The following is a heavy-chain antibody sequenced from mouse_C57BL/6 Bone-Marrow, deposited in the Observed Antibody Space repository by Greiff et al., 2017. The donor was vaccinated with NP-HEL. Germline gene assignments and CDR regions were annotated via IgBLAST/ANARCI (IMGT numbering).Heavy chain of an antibody. J-gene: IGHJ2*01. CDR1: GFTFSDFY. CDR3: ARDGGGMDY. Sequence: EVKLVDSGGGLVQSGRSLRLSCATSGFTFSDFYMEWVRQAPGKGLEWIAASRNKANDYTTEYSASVKGRFIVSRDTSQSILYLQMNALRAEDTAIYYCARDGGGMDYWGQGTTLTVSS. V-gene: IGHV7-1*01. CDR2: SRNKANDYTT. D-gene: IGHD1-1*02.